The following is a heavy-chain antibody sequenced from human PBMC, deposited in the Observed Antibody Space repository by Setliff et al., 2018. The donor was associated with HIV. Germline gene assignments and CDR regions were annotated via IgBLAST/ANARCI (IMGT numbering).Heavy chain of an antibody. V-gene: IGHV3-30*04. CDR3: ARSVIGYYYYGMDV. Sequence: LSLTCTVSGGSISSSSYYWGWIRQAPGKGPECVAVISDDGSAKYYGDSVKGRFTISRDNSKNTLYLQMNSLRAEDTAVYYCARSVIGYYYYGMDVWGQGTLVTVSS. CDR1: GGSISSSS. CDR2: ISDDGSAK. D-gene: IGHD3-10*01. J-gene: IGHJ6*02.